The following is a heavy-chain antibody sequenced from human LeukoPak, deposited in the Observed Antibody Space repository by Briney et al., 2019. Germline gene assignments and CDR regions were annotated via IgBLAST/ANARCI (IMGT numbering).Heavy chain of an antibody. D-gene: IGHD6-19*01. CDR1: GFTFSSYS. J-gene: IGHJ4*02. V-gene: IGHV3-21*01. Sequence: GGSLRLSCAASGFTFSSYSMNWVRQAPGKGLEWVSSIRSSSSYIYYADSVRDRFTISRDNSKNTLSLQMNSLRAEDTAVYYCARMGAGASGPFDSWGQGTLVTVSS. CDR2: IRSSSSYI. CDR3: ARMGAGASGPFDS.